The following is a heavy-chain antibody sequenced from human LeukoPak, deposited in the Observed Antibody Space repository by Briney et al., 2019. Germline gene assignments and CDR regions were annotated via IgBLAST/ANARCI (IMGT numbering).Heavy chain of an antibody. V-gene: IGHV3-30*04. CDR1: GFTFSSYA. CDR3: ARDSLGDPTYYFDC. D-gene: IGHD3-10*01. J-gene: IGHJ4*02. Sequence: PGGSLRLSCAASGFTFSSYAMHWVRQAPGKGLEWVAVISYDGSNKYYADSVKGRFTISRDNSKTTLYLQMNSLRAEDTAVYYCARDSLGDPTYYFDCWGQGTLVTVSS. CDR2: ISYDGSNK.